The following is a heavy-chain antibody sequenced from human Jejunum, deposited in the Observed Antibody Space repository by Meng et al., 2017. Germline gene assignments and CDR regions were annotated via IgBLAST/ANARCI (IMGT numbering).Heavy chain of an antibody. Sequence: QVQLVQSGAEMKKPGASGKVSCKASGYTFRHYGISWVRRAPGHGLEWMGWISTYNGNTRYAQKLQGRATLTTDSSTSTVYMELRSLRSDDTAVYYCARDGVSFTMVRGGKYWGQGTLVTVSS. CDR1: GYTFRHYG. J-gene: IGHJ4*02. D-gene: IGHD3-10*01. CDR3: ARDGVSFTMVRGGKY. CDR2: ISTYNGNT. V-gene: IGHV1-18*01.